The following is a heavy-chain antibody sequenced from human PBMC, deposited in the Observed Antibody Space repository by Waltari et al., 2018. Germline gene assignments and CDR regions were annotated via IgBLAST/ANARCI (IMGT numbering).Heavy chain of an antibody. CDR3: ARSPRPSYYDSSGYRSYFDY. J-gene: IGHJ4*02. V-gene: IGHV4-34*01. Sequence: QVQLQQWGAGLLKPSETLSLTCAVYGGSFSGYYWSWIRTPPGKGMEWIGEINHSGSTNYNPSLNSRVTISVDTSKNQFSLKLSSVTAADTAVYYCARSPRPSYYDSSGYRSYFDYWGQGTLVTVSS. D-gene: IGHD3-22*01. CDR1: GGSFSGYY. CDR2: INHSGST.